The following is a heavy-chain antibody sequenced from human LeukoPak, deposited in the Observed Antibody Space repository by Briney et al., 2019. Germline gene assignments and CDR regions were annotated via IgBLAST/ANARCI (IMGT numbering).Heavy chain of an antibody. CDR2: MNSAGTTI. J-gene: IGHJ4*01. Sequence: PGGSLRLSCAASGFTISVFWMHWVRQVPEEGLVCVARMNSAGTTINYADSVKGRFTISRDNVRNTLHLQINNLSLEDTAVYFCIREVQVRASASLGLWGRGTLVTVS. V-gene: IGHV3-74*01. CDR3: IREVQVRASASLGL. D-gene: IGHD1-1*01. CDR1: GFTISVFW.